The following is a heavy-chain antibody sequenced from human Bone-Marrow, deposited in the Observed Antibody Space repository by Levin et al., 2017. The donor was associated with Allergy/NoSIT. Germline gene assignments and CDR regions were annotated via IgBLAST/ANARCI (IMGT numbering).Heavy chain of an antibody. Sequence: GESLKISCAASGFTFDDYAMHWVRQAPGKGLEWVSLISWDGGSTYYADSVKGRFTISRDNSKNSLYLQMNSLRAEDTALYYCAKDINSRGYDFWSGYFVYYYCYSMDVWGHGTPVTVSS. J-gene: IGHJ6*02. V-gene: IGHV3-43D*04. CDR2: ISWDGGST. D-gene: IGHD3-3*01. CDR3: AKDINSRGYDFWSGYFVYYYCYSMDV. CDR1: GFTFDDYA.